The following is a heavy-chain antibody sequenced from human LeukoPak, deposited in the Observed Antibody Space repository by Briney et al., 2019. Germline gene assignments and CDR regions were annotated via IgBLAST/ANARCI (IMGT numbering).Heavy chain of an antibody. J-gene: IGHJ4*02. CDR1: GGSISSYY. D-gene: IGHD3-10*01. CDR3: ARVVPGRFGELLSFDY. CDR2: IYYSGTT. V-gene: IGHV4-59*12. Sequence: PSETLSLTCTVSGGSISSYYWSWIRQPPGKGLEWIGYIYYSGTTNYNPPLKSRVTISVDTSKNQFSLKLSSVTAADTAVYYCARVVPGRFGELLSFDYWGQGTLVTVSS.